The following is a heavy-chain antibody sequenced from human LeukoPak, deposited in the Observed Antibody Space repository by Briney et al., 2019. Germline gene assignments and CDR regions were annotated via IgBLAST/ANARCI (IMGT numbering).Heavy chain of an antibody. CDR1: GYSFTSFW. Sequence: GESLKIPCKGSGYSFTSFWIAWVRQMPGKGLEWMGIIYPGDSDTRYSPSFEGQVTFSADKSISTAYLQWSSLKASDTAMYYCARGRYSGTYLSYFDYWAQGTLVTVSS. D-gene: IGHD1-26*01. V-gene: IGHV5-51*01. J-gene: IGHJ4*02. CDR3: ARGRYSGTYLSYFDY. CDR2: IYPGDSDT.